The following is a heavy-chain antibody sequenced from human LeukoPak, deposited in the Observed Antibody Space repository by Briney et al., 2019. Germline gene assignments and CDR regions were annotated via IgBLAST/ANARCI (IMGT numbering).Heavy chain of an antibody. CDR3: ARGAYNLSPYYMAV. V-gene: IGHV3-74*01. CDR1: GFTFSSYW. J-gene: IGHJ6*03. Sequence: GGSLRLSCAASGFTFSSYWMHWVRQAPGKGLVWVSRINSDGSTTNYADSVKGRFTISRDNAKNTLYLQMNSLRAEDTAVYYCARGAYNLSPYYMAVWGKGTTVTVSS. D-gene: IGHD5-24*01. CDR2: INSDGSTT.